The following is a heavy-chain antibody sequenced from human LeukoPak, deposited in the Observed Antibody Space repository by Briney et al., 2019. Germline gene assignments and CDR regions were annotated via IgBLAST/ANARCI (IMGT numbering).Heavy chain of an antibody. CDR3: AKVWVRYTPLGYFQH. CDR2: ISYDGSNK. V-gene: IGHV3-30*18. J-gene: IGHJ1*01. CDR1: GLPLNSYG. Sequence: PGGPVSLSCGPCGLPLNSYGVLGLPPAPGKGLEGVAVISYDGSNKYYAHSVKRRFTISRDNSKNPLYLQMNSLRAEDTAVYYCAKVWVRYTPLGYFQHWGQGTLVTVSS. D-gene: IGHD5-18*01.